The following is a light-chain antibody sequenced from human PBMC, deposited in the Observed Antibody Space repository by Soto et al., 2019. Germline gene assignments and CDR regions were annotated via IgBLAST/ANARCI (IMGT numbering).Light chain of an antibody. J-gene: IGKJ1*01. CDR1: QSVGSSF. Sequence: DIVLTQSPGSLSLSPGERATLSCRASQSVGSSFFAWYQQKTGQAPRLLIYGASKRATGTPDRFSGSGSGTDFTINITRLEPEDFAVYYCQQYVSSVTFGQGTKVEIK. V-gene: IGKV3-20*01. CDR2: GAS. CDR3: QQYVSSVT.